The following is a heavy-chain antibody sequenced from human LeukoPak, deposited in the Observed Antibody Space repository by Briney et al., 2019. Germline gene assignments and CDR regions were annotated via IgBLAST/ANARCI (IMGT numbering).Heavy chain of an antibody. V-gene: IGHV3-74*01. Sequence: TGGSLRLSCAASGFTFSNSWLHWVRQAPGKRLVWVSRINERGSSTSYADSVKGRFTISRDNAKNTLYLQMNNLRADDTAVYYCAGGRLVATSKAVANDYWGQGTLVTVSS. CDR3: AGGRLVATSKAVANDY. CDR1: GFTFSNSW. D-gene: IGHD5-12*01. CDR2: INERGSST. J-gene: IGHJ4*02.